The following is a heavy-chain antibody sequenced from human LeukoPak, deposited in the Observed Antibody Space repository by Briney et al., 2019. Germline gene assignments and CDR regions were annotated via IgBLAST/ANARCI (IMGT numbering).Heavy chain of an antibody. CDR3: ARGPEVIFGEP. CDR2: ISSSGSTI. D-gene: IGHD3/OR15-3a*01. J-gene: IGHJ5*02. V-gene: IGHV3-48*03. CDR1: GFTFSSYE. Sequence: GGSLRLSCSASGFTFSSYEMNWVREAPGRGLECVSYISSSGSTIYYADSVKGRFTNSRYNDKNPLYLQMNSLRAEDPAVYSCARGPEVIFGEPWGQGTLVTVSS.